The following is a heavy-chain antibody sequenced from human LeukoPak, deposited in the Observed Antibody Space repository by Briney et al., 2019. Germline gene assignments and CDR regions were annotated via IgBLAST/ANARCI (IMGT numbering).Heavy chain of an antibody. J-gene: IGHJ4*02. CDR1: GFTLSSYW. D-gene: IGHD1-26*01. Sequence: GESLRLSCAASGFTLSSYWMSWVRQAPGKGLEWVANIKYDGSAKYYVDSVEGRFTISRDDAKNSLYLETNSLRAEDTAVYYCARDLFSGSYQEDFWGQGALVTVSS. CDR3: ARDLFSGSYQEDF. V-gene: IGHV3-7*01. CDR2: IKYDGSAK.